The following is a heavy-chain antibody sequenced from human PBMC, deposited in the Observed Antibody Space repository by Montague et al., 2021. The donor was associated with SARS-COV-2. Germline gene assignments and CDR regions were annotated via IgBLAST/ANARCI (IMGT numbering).Heavy chain of an antibody. Sequence: SLRLSCAASGFTFSSYAMSWVRQTPGKGLEWVSALSGSGGSLYYADSVKGRFTISRDNSKNTVYLWVNSLRVDDTALYYCAKVLGGWFPFPADYWGQGTLVTVSS. CDR3: AKVLGGWFPFPADY. CDR1: GFTFSSYA. V-gene: IGHV3-23*01. CDR2: LSGSGGSL. D-gene: IGHD6-19*01. J-gene: IGHJ4*02.